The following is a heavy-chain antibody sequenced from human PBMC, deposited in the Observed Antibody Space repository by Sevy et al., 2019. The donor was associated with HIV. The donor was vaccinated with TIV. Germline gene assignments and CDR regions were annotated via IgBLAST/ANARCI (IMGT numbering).Heavy chain of an antibody. CDR3: SRGLYYYDMRGHQEPGDS. CDR1: GITLTPYW. D-gene: IGHD3-22*01. J-gene: IGHJ4*02. CDR2: INSDGSST. V-gene: IGHV3-74*01. Sequence: GGSLRLSCAASGITLTPYWMHWVRQVPGKGLVWVSRINSDGSSTSYAESVKGRFTISRDNGKNTLYLQMKSLRVEDTAVYFCSRGLYYYDMRGHQEPGDSWGQGTLVTVSS.